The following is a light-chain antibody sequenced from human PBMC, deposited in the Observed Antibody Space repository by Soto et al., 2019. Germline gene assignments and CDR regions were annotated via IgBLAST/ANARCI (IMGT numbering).Light chain of an antibody. J-gene: IGLJ1*01. CDR1: SSDVGGYNY. Sequence: QSVLTQPASVSGSPGQSITISCTGTSSDVGGYNYVSWYQQHPGKAPKLMIYEVSNRPSGVSNRFSGSKSGNTASLTISGIQAEDEADYYCQSYDGRLSGYVVGTGTMVTVL. V-gene: IGLV2-14*01. CDR2: EVS. CDR3: QSYDGRLSGYV.